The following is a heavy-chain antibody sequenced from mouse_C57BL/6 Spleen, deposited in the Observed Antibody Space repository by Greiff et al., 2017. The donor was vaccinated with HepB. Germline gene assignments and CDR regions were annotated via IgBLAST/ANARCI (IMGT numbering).Heavy chain of an antibody. V-gene: IGHV8-8*01. D-gene: IGHD1-1*01. CDR1: GFSLSTFGMG. J-gene: IGHJ1*03. CDR3: AGMEYYGSSYVGWYFDV. Sequence: QVTLKVSGPGILQPSQTLSLTCSFSGFSLSTFGMGVGWIRQPSGKGLEWLAHIWWDDDKYYNPALKSRLKIYKDTSKNQVLLKIADEDTADTATYYYAGMEYYGSSYVGWYFDVWGTGTTVTVSS. CDR2: IWWDDDK.